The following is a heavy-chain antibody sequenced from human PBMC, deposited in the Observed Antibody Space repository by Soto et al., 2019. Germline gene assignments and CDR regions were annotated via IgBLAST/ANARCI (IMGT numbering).Heavy chain of an antibody. CDR1: GGSISSYY. CDR3: ARDLVMITFGGVIAMGAFDI. D-gene: IGHD3-16*02. CDR2: IYTSGST. V-gene: IGHV4-4*07. J-gene: IGHJ3*02. Sequence: SETLYLTCSVSGGSISSYYWSWIRQPAGKGLEWIGRIYTSGSTNYNPSLKSRVTMSVDTSKNQFSLKLSSVTAADTAVYYCARDLVMITFGGVIAMGAFDIWGQGTMVTVSS.